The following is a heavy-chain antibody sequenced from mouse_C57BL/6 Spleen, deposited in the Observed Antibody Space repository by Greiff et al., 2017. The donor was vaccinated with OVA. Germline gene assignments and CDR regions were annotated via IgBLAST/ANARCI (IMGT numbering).Heavy chain of an antibody. V-gene: IGHV3-6*01. CDR1: GYSITSGYY. D-gene: IGHD3-2*02. CDR2: ISYDGSN. J-gene: IGHJ3*01. CDR3: AKGDQEGFAY. Sequence: VQLQQSGPGLVKPSQSLSLTCSVTGYSITSGYYWNWIRQFPGNKLEWIGYISYDGSNNYNPSLKNRISITRDTSNNQFFLKLNSVTTEDTATYYCAKGDQEGFAYWGQGTLVTVSA.